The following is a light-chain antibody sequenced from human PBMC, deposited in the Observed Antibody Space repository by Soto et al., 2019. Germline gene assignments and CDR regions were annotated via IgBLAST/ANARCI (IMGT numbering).Light chain of an antibody. J-gene: IGLJ1*01. CDR1: SSDVGGYTY. CDR3: SSYTSSSTLV. CDR2: VFS. Sequence: QSVLTQPASVSGSPGQSTTISCPGPSSDVGGYTYVSWYQQHPGKAPKLMIYVFSNRPSGVSNRFSGSKSGNTASLTISGLQAEDEADYYCSSYTSSSTLVFGTGTKLTVL. V-gene: IGLV2-14*01.